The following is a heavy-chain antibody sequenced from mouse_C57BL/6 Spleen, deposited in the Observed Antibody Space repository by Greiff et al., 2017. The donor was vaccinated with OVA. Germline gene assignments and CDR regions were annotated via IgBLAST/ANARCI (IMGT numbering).Heavy chain of an antibody. J-gene: IGHJ2*01. CDR3: TRLGDYHYFDD. D-gene: IGHD2-4*01. Sequence: EVQGVESGEGLVKPGGSLKLSCAASGFTFSSYAMSWVRQTPEKRLEWVAYISSGGDYIYYADTVKGRFTISRDNARNTLYLQMSSLKSEDTAMYYCTRLGDYHYFDDWGQGTTLTVSS. CDR1: GFTFSSYA. CDR2: ISSGGDYI. V-gene: IGHV5-9-1*02.